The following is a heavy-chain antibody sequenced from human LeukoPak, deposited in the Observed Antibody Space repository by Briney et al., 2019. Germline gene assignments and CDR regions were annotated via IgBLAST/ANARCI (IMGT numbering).Heavy chain of an antibody. Sequence: GGSLRLSCAASGFTFSNYIMHWVRQAPGKGLDWVAVILENGSNQYYADSVKGRFTISRDNSKNTLFLQMNSLRSEDTAMYYCARVQGGGYRTADYWGQGALVTVSS. CDR3: ARVQGGGYRTADY. J-gene: IGHJ4*02. CDR2: ILENGSNQ. CDR1: GFTFSNYI. D-gene: IGHD6-19*01. V-gene: IGHV3-30*04.